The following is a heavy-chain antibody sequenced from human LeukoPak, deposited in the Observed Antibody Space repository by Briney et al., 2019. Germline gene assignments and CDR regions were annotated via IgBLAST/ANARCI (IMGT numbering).Heavy chain of an antibody. V-gene: IGHV3-21*01. D-gene: IGHD6-13*01. CDR2: ISSSSSYI. Sequence: RGSLRLSCAASGFTFSSYSMNWVRQAPGKGLEWVSSISSSSSYIYYADSVKGRFTISRDNAKNSLYLQMNSLRGEDTAVYYCARGGLIAVAANSDHWGQGTLVTVSS. J-gene: IGHJ5*02. CDR1: GFTFSSYS. CDR3: ARGGLIAVAANSDH.